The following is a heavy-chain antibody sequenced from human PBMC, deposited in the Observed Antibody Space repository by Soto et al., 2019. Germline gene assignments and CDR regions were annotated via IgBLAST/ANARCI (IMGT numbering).Heavy chain of an antibody. CDR2: MKEDGSES. Sequence: EVHQVESGGGLVQPGGSLRLSCAVSGFTFSTYWMGWVRQAPGKGLEWVANMKEDGSESYYVDSVKGRFTICRDNVKNLLHLPMSRLRAEVTAVYFRARDQSWQYGRDVWGQGTTVTVS. CDR1: GFTFSTYW. CDR3: ARDQSWQYGRDV. J-gene: IGHJ6*02. V-gene: IGHV3-7*01. D-gene: IGHD5-12*01.